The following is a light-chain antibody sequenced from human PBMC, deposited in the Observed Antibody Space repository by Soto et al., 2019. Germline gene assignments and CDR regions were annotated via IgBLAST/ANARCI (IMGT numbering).Light chain of an antibody. V-gene: IGLV2-18*02. CDR3: SSYTGSSTWV. CDR2: EVS. Sequence: QSALTQPPSVSVSPGQSVSISCAGTSSDVGGYNRVSWYQQPPGTAPKLVISEVSNRPSGVPDRFSGSKSANTASLTISGLQAEDEADYYCSSYTGSSTWVFGTGTKVTVL. CDR1: SSDVGGYNR. J-gene: IGLJ1*01.